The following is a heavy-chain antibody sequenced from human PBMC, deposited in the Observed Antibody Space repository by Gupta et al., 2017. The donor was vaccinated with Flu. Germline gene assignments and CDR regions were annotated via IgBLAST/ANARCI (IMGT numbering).Heavy chain of an antibody. D-gene: IGHD2-15*01. CDR2: INHSGST. CDR1: GGSFSGYY. J-gene: IGHJ4*02. V-gene: IGHV4-34*01. CDR3: ARGLSDSGICSGGSCLQDY. Sequence: QVQLQQWGAGLLKPSETLSLTCADYGGSFSGYYWSWIRRPPGKGLEWIGEINHSGSTNYNPSLKSRVTISVDTSKNQFSLKLSSVTAADTAVYYCARGLSDSGICSGGSCLQDYWGQGTLVTVSS.